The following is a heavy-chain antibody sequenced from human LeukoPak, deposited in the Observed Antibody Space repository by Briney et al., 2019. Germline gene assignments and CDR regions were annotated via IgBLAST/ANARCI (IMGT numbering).Heavy chain of an antibody. CDR1: GFTFSDYY. V-gene: IGHV3-11*04. J-gene: IGHJ4*01. CDR3: ARGRGYCSGTSCYIDY. Sequence: GGSLRLSCAASGFTFSDYYMSWIRQAPGKGLEWASYISSSGSTIYYADSVKGRFTISRDNAKNSLYLQMNSLRAEDTAVYYCARGRGYCSGTSCYIDYWGQGTLVTVSS. D-gene: IGHD2-2*02. CDR2: ISSSGSTI.